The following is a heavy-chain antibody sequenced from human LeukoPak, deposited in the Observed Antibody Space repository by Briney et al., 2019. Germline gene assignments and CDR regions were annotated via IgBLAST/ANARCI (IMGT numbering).Heavy chain of an antibody. D-gene: IGHD6-13*01. CDR1: GGTFSSYA. J-gene: IGHJ4*02. V-gene: IGHV1-69*05. Sequence: SVKVCCKASGGTFSSYAISWVRQAPGQGLEWMGGIIPIFGTANYAQKFQGRVTITTDESTSTAYMELSSLRSEDTAVYYCASGQAAAYYFDYWGQGTLVTVSS. CDR3: ASGQAAAYYFDY. CDR2: IIPIFGTA.